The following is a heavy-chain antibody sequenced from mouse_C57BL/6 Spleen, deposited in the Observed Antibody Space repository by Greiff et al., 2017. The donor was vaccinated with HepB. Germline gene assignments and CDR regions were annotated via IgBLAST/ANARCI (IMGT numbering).Heavy chain of an antibody. V-gene: IGHV1-55*01. CDR2: IYPGSGST. CDR1: GYTFTSYW. D-gene: IGHD3-2*02. CDR3: ARELRLRGSYFDY. Sequence: QVHVKQPGAELVKPGASVKMSCKASGYTFTSYWITWVKQRPGQGLEWIGDIYPGSGSTNYNEKFKSKATLTVDTSSSTAYMQLSSLTSEDSAVYYCARELRLRGSYFDYWGQGTTLTVSS. J-gene: IGHJ2*01.